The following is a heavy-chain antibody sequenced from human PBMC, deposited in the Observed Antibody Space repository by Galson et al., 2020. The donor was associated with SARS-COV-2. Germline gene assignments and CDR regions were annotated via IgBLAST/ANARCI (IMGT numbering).Heavy chain of an antibody. J-gene: IGHJ4*02. CDR1: GGSISSGSYY. Sequence: SETLSLTCTVSGGSISSGSYYWSWIRQPAGKGLEWIGRIYTSGSTNYNPSLQGRVTISIDTSKNQFSLELTSVTAADTAVYFCAYGVVAGTGYWGLGFLVAVS. D-gene: IGHD6-19*01. V-gene: IGHV4-61*02. CDR2: IYTSGST. CDR3: AYGVVAGTGY.